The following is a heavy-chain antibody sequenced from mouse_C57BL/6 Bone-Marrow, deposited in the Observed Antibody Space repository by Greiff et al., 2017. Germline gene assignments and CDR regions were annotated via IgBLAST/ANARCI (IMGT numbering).Heavy chain of an antibody. V-gene: IGHV1-50*01. CDR1: GYTFTSYW. D-gene: IGHD1-2*01. J-gene: IGHJ3*01. CDR3: ARDHDGPRFAY. Sequence: VQLQQPGAELVKPGASVKLSCKASGYTFTSYWMQWVKQRPGQGLEWIGEIDPSDSYTNYNQKFKGKATLTVDTSSSTAYMQLSSLTSEDSAVYYCARDHDGPRFAYWGQGTLVTVSA. CDR2: IDPSDSYT.